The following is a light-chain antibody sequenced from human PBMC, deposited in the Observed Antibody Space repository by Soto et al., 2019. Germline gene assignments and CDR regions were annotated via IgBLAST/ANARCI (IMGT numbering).Light chain of an antibody. CDR1: QSVSSD. CDR2: SAS. V-gene: IGKV3-15*01. Sequence: EIVMTQSPATLSMSPGERATLSCRASQSVSSDLAWYHQKPGQAPRLLIYSASTRATGIPARFSGSGSGTEITLTTNSLQSEDFAVYYCQQYNNWPRTFGQGTKVEIK. CDR3: QQYNNWPRT. J-gene: IGKJ1*01.